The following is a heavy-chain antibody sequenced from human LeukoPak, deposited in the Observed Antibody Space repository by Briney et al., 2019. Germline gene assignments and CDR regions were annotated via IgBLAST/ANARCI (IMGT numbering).Heavy chain of an antibody. CDR3: ARAYYNPGEFDP. D-gene: IGHD5-24*01. CDR1: GFTFSSYS. J-gene: IGHJ5*02. CDR2: IYSGGST. Sequence: PGGSLRLSCAASGFTFSSYSMLWVRQAPGKGLEWVSVIYSGGSTYYADSVKGRFTISRDNSKNTLYLQMNSLRAEDTAVYYCARAYYNPGEFDPWGQGTLVTVSS. V-gene: IGHV3-66*01.